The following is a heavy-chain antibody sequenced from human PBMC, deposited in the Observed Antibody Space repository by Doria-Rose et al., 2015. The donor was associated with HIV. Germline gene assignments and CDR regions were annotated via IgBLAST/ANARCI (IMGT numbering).Heavy chain of an antibody. V-gene: IGHV2-26*01. CDR1: GVSLSSPGMG. D-gene: IGHD6-13*01. CDR2: FCSDDER. Sequence: SGPVLVRPTETLTLTCTVSGVSLSSPGMGVSWIRQPPGKALEWLANFCSDDERSRKPSLKSRLTISRGTAKSQVVLTMTDMDPVDTATYYCARIKSSRWYHKYYFDFWGQGTLVIVSA. CDR3: ARIKSSRWYHKYYFDF. J-gene: IGHJ4*02.